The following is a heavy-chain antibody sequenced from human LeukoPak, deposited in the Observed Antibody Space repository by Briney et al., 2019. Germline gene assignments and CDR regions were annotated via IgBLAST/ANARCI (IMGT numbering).Heavy chain of an antibody. D-gene: IGHD2-21*01. CDR1: GGSISSSSYY. CDR2: IYYSGST. Sequence: SETLSLTCTVSGGSISSSSYYWGWIRQPPGKGLEWIGSIYYSGSTYYNPSLKSRVTISVDTSKNQFSLKLSSVTAADTAVYYSARAGDLHDFDYWGQGTLVTVSP. J-gene: IGHJ4*02. CDR3: ARAGDLHDFDY. V-gene: IGHV4-39*01.